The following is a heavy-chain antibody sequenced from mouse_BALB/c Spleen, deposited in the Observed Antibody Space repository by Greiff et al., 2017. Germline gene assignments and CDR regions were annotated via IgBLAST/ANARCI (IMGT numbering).Heavy chain of an antibody. V-gene: IGHV5-6*02. CDR2: ISSGGSYT. D-gene: IGHD2-4*01. CDR3: ARQDDYDEAY. Sequence: DVMLVESGGDLVKPGGSLKLSCAASGFTFSSYGMSWVRQTPDKRLEWVATISSGGSYTYYPDSVKGRFTISRDNAKNTLYLQMSSLKSEDTAMYYCARQDDYDEAYWGQGTLVTVAA. J-gene: IGHJ3*01. CDR1: GFTFSSYG.